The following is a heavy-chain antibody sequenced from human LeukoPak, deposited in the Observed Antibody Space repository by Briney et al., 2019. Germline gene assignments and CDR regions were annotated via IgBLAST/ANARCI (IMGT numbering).Heavy chain of an antibody. D-gene: IGHD1-14*01. CDR2: ISGSGGST. CDR3: ARDGSPRTHYYYYYYMDV. V-gene: IGHV3-23*01. Sequence: GGSLRLSCAASGFTFSSYAMSWVRQAPGKGLEWVSAISGSGGSTYYADSVKGRFTISRDNAKNSLYLQMNSLRAEDTAVYYCARDGSPRTHYYYYYYMDVWGKGTTVTVSS. CDR1: GFTFSSYA. J-gene: IGHJ6*03.